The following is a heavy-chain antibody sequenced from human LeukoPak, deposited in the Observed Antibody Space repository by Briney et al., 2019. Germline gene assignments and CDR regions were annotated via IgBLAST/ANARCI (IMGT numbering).Heavy chain of an antibody. CDR2: ISAYNGNT. Sequence: ASVKVSCKASGYTFTSYGISLVRQAPGQGLEWIGWISAYNGNTNYAQKLQGRVTMTTDTSTSTAYMELRSLRSDDTAVYYCARAVVVVPAAIRVDYYYMDVWGKGTTVTVSS. J-gene: IGHJ6*03. CDR3: ARAVVVVPAAIRVDYYYMDV. CDR1: GYTFTSYG. V-gene: IGHV1-18*01. D-gene: IGHD2-2*02.